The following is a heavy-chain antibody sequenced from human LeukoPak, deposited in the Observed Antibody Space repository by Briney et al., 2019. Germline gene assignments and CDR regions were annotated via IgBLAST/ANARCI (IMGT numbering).Heavy chain of an antibody. CDR1: GGSISSYY. CDR2: IYYSGST. D-gene: IGHD2-2*01. V-gene: IGHV4-59*08. Sequence: SETLSLTCTVSGGSISSYYWNWIRQPPGKGLEWIGYIYYSGSTNYNPSLKSRVTISVDTSKNQFSLKLSSVTAADTAVYYCAGRRVTSFDYWGQGTLVTVSS. J-gene: IGHJ4*02. CDR3: AGRRVTSFDY.